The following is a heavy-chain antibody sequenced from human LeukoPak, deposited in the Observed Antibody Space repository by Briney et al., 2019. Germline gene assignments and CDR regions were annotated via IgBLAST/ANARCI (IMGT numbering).Heavy chain of an antibody. CDR3: AGAYSGYGVPRPDYFDY. D-gene: IGHD5-12*01. Sequence: ASVKVSCKASGGTFSSYAISWVRQAPGQGLEWMGRIIPILGIANYAQKFQGRVTITADKSTSTAYMELSSLRSEDTAVYYCAGAYSGYGVPRPDYFDYWGQGTLVTVSS. J-gene: IGHJ4*02. CDR2: IIPILGIA. V-gene: IGHV1-69*04. CDR1: GGTFSSYA.